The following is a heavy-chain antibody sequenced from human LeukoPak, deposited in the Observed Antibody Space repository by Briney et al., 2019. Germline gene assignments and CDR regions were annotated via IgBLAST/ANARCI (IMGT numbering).Heavy chain of an antibody. J-gene: IGHJ5*02. CDR3: ARDSRAKKFSTSCYACGGPLES. D-gene: IGHD2-2*01. CDR2: ISYDGSNK. V-gene: IGHV3-30*14. CDR1: GFIFSSYA. Sequence: PGGSLRLSCAASGFIFSSYAMHWVRQAPGKGLEWVAVISYDGSNKYYADSVKGRFTISRDNSKNTLYLQMGSLRAEDMAVYYCARDSRAKKFSTSCYACGGPLESWGQGTLVTVSS.